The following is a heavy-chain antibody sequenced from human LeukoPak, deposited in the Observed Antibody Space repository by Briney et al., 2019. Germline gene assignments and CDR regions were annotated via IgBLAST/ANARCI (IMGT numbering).Heavy chain of an antibody. V-gene: IGHV1-24*01. CDR2: FDPEGGET. J-gene: IGHJ4*02. CDR1: GYTLTELS. D-gene: IGHD6-19*01. CDR3: ATLAVAAPRGDY. Sequence: ASVKVSCKVSGYTLTELSMHWVRQAPGKGLEWMGGFDPEGGETIYAQKFQGRVTMTEDTSTDTAYMELSSLRSEDTAVYYCATLAVAAPRGDYWGQGTLVTVSS.